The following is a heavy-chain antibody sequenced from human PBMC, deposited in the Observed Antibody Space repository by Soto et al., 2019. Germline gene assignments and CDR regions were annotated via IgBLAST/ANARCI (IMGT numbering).Heavy chain of an antibody. CDR1: GVG. Sequence: GVGVGWIRQPPGKALEWLALIYWDDDKRYSPSLTNRLTITQDPSQNQVVLTMTNMDPVDTATYYCFFFQAEDGIRGTVPVWAFLLNRSSDL. J-gene: IGHJ2*01. CDR2: IYWDDDK. CDR3: FFFQAEDGIRGTVPVWAFLLNRSSDL. D-gene: IGHD1-1*01. V-gene: IGHV2-5*02.